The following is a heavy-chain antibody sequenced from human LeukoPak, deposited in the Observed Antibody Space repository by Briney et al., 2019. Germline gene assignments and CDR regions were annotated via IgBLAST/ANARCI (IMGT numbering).Heavy chain of an antibody. Sequence: SETLSLTWTVSGGSIGSAGYYWSWIRQHPGKGLEWIGYIYYSGSSFYNPSLKSRVTISVDSSKIQFSLDMSAVTAADTAVYYCARSHAASLDAFDIWGQGTLVTVSS. CDR3: ARSHAASLDAFDI. CDR2: IYYSGSS. D-gene: IGHD6-6*01. J-gene: IGHJ3*02. CDR1: GGSIGSAGYY. V-gene: IGHV4-31*02.